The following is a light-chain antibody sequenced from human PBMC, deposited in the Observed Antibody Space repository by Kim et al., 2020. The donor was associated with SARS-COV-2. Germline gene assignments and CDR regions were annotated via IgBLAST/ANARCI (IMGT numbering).Light chain of an antibody. CDR1: QSVVTN. J-gene: IGKJ2*01. V-gene: IGKV3-15*01. CDR2: GAS. CDR3: QQYNSWYT. Sequence: EIVMTQSPATLSVSPGERATHFCRASQSVVTNVAWFQLKAGQAPRLLIYGASTRAAGTPARFSGSGSGTEFTLTINSVQSEDFALYSCQQYNSWYTFGQGTKLEI.